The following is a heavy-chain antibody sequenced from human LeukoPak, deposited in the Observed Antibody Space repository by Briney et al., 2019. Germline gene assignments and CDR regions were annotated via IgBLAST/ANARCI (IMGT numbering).Heavy chain of an antibody. V-gene: IGHV4-38-2*01. Sequence: KPSETLSLTCAVSHYSISSGYYWGWIRQPPGKGLEWIGSIYHSGSTYYNPSLKSRVTISIDTSKNQFSLKLSSVTAADTAVYYCAGLPGGYFDYWGQGTLATVSS. CDR1: HYSISSGYY. J-gene: IGHJ4*02. CDR2: IYHSGST. CDR3: AGLPGGYFDY. D-gene: IGHD2-8*02.